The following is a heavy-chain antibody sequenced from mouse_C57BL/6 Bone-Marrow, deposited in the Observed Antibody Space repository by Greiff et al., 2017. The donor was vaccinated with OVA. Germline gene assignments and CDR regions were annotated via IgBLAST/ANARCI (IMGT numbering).Heavy chain of an antibody. CDR1: GFSLTSYG. D-gene: IGHD4-1*02. J-gene: IGHJ3*01. CDR3: ATNWGFAY. Sequence: QVQLQQSGPGLVQPSQSLSITCTVSGFSLTSYGVHWVRQSPGKGLEWLGVIWSGGSTDYNAAFISRLSISKDNSKSQVFFTMNSLQADDTAIYYCATNWGFAYWGQGTLVTVSA. CDR2: IWSGGST. V-gene: IGHV2-2*01.